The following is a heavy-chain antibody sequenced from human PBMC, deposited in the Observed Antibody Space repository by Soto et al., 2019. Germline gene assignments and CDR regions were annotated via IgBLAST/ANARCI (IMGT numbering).Heavy chain of an antibody. CDR1: GFSLSTSGVG. Sequence: QITLKESGPTLVKPTQTLTLTCTFSGFSLSTSGVGVGWIRQPPGKALEWLALIYWNDDKRYSPSLKSRLTLTKDASKNQLGLTRTYMDPVDTATYYFAHILGYYDRVNAFDIWGQGTIVTVSS. J-gene: IGHJ3*02. D-gene: IGHD3-22*01. CDR2: IYWNDDK. CDR3: AHILGYYDRVNAFDI. V-gene: IGHV2-5*01.